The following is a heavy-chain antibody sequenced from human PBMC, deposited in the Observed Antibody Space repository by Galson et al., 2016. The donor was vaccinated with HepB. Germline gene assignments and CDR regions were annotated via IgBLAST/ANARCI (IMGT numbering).Heavy chain of an antibody. CDR3: ARSGICSGGGCYSQGLDV. CDR1: GYPFVSFD. Sequence: SVKVSCKASGYPFVSFDVNWVRQAPGQGLEWMGWISPYNDDTTYAQRLQGRVSMTRDTSTSTAYMELRTLRSDDTAVYYCARSGICSGGGCYSQGLDVWGQGTTVTIS. V-gene: IGHV1-18*01. CDR2: ISPYNDDT. D-gene: IGHD2-15*01. J-gene: IGHJ6*02.